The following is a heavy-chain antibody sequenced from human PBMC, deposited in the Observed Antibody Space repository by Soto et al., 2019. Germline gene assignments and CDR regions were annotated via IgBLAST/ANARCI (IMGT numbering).Heavy chain of an antibody. CDR1: GASITTKY. J-gene: IGHJ4*02. CDR2: IYVSGST. D-gene: IGHD6-13*01. V-gene: IGHV4-4*07. CDR3: ARGGTPGIAAAGSLSDY. Sequence: PSETRSLTCIVSGASITTKYWNWIRQPAGRGLEWLGRIYVSGSTNYNPSLKSRVTISVDTSKNQFSLKLSSVTAADTAVYYCARGGTPGIAAAGSLSDYWGQGTLVTVSS.